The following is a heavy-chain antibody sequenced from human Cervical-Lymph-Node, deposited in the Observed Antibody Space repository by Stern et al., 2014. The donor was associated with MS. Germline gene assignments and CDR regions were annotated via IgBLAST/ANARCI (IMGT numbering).Heavy chain of an antibody. Sequence: QMQLVQSGAEVKKPGSSVKVSCKASGGTFSSYAISWVRQAPGQGLEWMGGIIPIFGTANCAQKFQGRVTITADESTSTAYMELSSLRSEDTAVYYCARPLNSGSYYEAAFDYWGQGTLVTVSS. J-gene: IGHJ4*02. CDR3: ARPLNSGSYYEAAFDY. CDR1: GGTFSSYA. D-gene: IGHD1-26*01. V-gene: IGHV1-69*01. CDR2: IIPIFGTA.